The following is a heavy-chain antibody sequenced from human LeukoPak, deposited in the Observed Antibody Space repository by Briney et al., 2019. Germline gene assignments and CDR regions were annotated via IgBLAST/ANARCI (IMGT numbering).Heavy chain of an antibody. Sequence: SETLSLTCTVPGGSISSSSYYWGWIRQPPGKGLEWIGSIYYSGSTYYNPSLKSRVTISVDTSKNQFSLKLSSVTAADTAVYYCAHYRTSAFDIWGQGTMVTVSS. CDR3: AHYRTSAFDI. V-gene: IGHV4-39*01. CDR1: GGSISSSSYY. CDR2: IYYSGST. D-gene: IGHD4-11*01. J-gene: IGHJ3*02.